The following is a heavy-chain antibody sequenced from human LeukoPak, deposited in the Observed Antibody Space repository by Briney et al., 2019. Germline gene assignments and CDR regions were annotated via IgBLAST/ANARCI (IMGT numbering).Heavy chain of an antibody. CDR1: GYSISSGYY. Sequence: SETQSLTCTVSGYSISSGYYWGWIRQPPGKGLEWIGYIYYSGSTNYNPSLKSRVTISVDTSKNQFSLKLSSVTAADTAVYYCARETSQKGAHYMDVRGKGTTVTISS. J-gene: IGHJ6*03. CDR2: IYYSGST. V-gene: IGHV4-61*01. CDR3: ARETSQKGAHYMDV. D-gene: IGHD3-16*01.